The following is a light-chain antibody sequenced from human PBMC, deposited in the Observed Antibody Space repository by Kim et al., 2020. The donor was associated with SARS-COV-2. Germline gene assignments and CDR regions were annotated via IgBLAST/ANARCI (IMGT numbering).Light chain of an antibody. CDR3: QAWDSSTAHYV. Sequence: PGQTASITCSGDKLGDKYACWYQQKPGQSPVLVIYQDSKRPSGIPERFSGSNSGNTATLTISGTQAMDEADYYCQAWDSSTAHYVFGTGTKVSVL. CDR1: KLGDKY. CDR2: QDS. V-gene: IGLV3-1*01. J-gene: IGLJ1*01.